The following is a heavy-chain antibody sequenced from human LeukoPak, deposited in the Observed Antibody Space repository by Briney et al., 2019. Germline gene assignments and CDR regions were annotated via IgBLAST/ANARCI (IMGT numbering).Heavy chain of an antibody. CDR2: IYSGGST. D-gene: IGHD6-13*01. J-gene: IGHJ4*02. CDR1: GFTVSRNY. CDR3: ARRNIAAAALDY. Sequence: GGSLRLSCAASGFTVSRNYMSWVRQAPGRGLEWVSVIYSGGSTYYADSVKGRFTISRDNSKNTLYLQMNSLRAEDTAVYYCARRNIAAAALDYWGQGTLVTVSS. V-gene: IGHV3-66*01.